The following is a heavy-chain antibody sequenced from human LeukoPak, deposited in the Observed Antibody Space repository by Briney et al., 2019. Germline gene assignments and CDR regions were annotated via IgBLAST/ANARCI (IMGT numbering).Heavy chain of an antibody. V-gene: IGHV3-7*01. CDR3: ARYRHLGY. CDR1: GFTVSGYW. J-gene: IGHJ4*02. CDR2: INQNGGEK. Sequence: PGGSLRLSCADSGFTVSGYWMNWVRQAPGKGLEWVANINQNGGEKYYVDSVKGRFTISRDNGKNSLCLQINSLRAEDTAVYYCARYRHLGYWGQGTLVTVSS.